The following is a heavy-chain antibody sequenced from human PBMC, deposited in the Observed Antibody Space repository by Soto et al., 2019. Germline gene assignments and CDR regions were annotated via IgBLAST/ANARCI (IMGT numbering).Heavy chain of an antibody. CDR3: ARGQSPRGYYYDSSGYYFCYFDY. V-gene: IGHV4-31*03. Sequence: LSETLSLTCTVSGGSISRGGYYWSWIRQHPGKGLEWIGYIYYSGSTYYNPSLKSRVTISVDTSKNQFSLKLSSVTAADTAVYYCARGQSPRGYYYDSSGYYFCYFDYWGQGTLVTVSS. D-gene: IGHD3-22*01. J-gene: IGHJ4*02. CDR2: IYYSGST. CDR1: GGSISRGGYY.